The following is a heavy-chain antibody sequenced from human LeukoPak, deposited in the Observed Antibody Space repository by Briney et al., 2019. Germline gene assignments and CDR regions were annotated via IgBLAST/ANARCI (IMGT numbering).Heavy chain of an antibody. CDR1: GXSFSGYY. J-gene: IGHJ4*02. CDR3: ARHVWLQPFDY. CDR2: INHSGST. D-gene: IGHD3-9*01. Sequence: SETLSLTCAVYGXSFSGYYWSWIRQPPGKGLEWIGEINHSGSTNYNPSLKSRVTISVDTSKNQFSLKLSSVTAADTAVYYCARHVWLQPFDYWGQGTLVTVSS. V-gene: IGHV4-34*01.